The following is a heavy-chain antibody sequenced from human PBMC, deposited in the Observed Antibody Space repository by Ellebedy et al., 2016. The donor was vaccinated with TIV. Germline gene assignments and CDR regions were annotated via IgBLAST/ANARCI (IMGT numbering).Heavy chain of an antibody. J-gene: IGHJ6*02. CDR3: ARGGVEMATITRYYYYYGMDV. CDR2: ISSSGSTI. D-gene: IGHD5-24*01. Sequence: GGSLRLSXAASGFTFSDYYMSWIRQAPGKGLEWVLYISSSGSTIYYADSVKGRFTISRDNAKNSLYLQMNSLRAEDTAVYYCARGGVEMATITRYYYYYGMDVWGQGATVTVSS. V-gene: IGHV3-11*01. CDR1: GFTFSDYY.